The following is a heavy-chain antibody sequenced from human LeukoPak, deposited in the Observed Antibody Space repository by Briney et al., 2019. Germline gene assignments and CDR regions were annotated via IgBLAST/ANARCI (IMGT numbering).Heavy chain of an antibody. D-gene: IGHD2-2*01. CDR1: GFTFSSYA. Sequence: PGGSLRLSCAASGFTFSSYAMHWVRQAPGKGLEWVAVISYDGSNKYYADSVKGRFTISRDNSKNTLYLQMNSLRAEDTAVYYCARKLPMPFWGQGTMVTVSS. CDR3: ARKLPMPF. CDR2: ISYDGSNK. V-gene: IGHV3-30-3*01. J-gene: IGHJ3*01.